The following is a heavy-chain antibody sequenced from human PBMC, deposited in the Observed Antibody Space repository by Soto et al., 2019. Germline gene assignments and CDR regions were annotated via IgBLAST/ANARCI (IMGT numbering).Heavy chain of an antibody. CDR3: AKRTPGLRPNNWFDP. D-gene: IGHD5-12*01. J-gene: IGHJ5*02. CDR2: ISGSGGST. CDR1: GFTFSSYA. Sequence: GGSLRLSCAASGFTFSSYAMSCVRQAPGKGLEWVSAISGSGGSTYYADSVKGRFTISRDNSKNTLYLQMNSLRAEDTSVYYCAKRTPGLRPNNWFDPWGQGTLVTVSS. V-gene: IGHV3-23*01.